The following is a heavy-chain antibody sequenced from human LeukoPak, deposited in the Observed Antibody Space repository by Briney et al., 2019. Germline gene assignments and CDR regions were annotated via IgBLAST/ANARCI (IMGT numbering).Heavy chain of an antibody. CDR1: GGSISSGGYY. Sequence: PSQTLSLTCTVSGGSISSGGYYWSWIRQHLGKGLEWIGYIYYSGSTYYNPSLKSRVTISVDTSKNQFSLKLSSVTAADTAVYYCARLYYYDSSGYYYGAFDIWGQGTMVTVSS. V-gene: IGHV4-31*03. D-gene: IGHD3-22*01. CDR2: IYYSGST. CDR3: ARLYYYDSSGYYYGAFDI. J-gene: IGHJ3*02.